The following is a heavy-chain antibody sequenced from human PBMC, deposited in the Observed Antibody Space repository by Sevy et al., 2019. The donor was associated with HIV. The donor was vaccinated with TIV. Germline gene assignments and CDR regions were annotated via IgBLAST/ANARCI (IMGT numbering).Heavy chain of an antibody. CDR2: ISSSGSTI. D-gene: IGHD1-1*01. J-gene: IGHJ6*03. CDR1: GFTFSDYY. CDR3: ARDSGQLGKNYYYMDV. V-gene: IGHV3-11*01. Sequence: GGSLRLSCAASGFTFSDYYMSWIRQAPGKGLAWVSYISSSGSTIYYADTVKGRFTISSDNAKNSLYLQMNSLRAEDTAVYYCARDSGQLGKNYYYMDVWGQGTTVTVSS.